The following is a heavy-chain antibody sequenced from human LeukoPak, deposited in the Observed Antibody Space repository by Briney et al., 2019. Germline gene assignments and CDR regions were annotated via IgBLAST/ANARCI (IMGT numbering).Heavy chain of an antibody. D-gene: IGHD1-26*01. J-gene: IGHJ4*02. CDR2: IKEDGSEK. CDR3: ASGIYYFDY. CDR1: EFTFSRYW. V-gene: IGHV3-7*02. Sequence: PGGSLRLSCAASEFTFSRYWMTCVRQAPGKGLEWVANIKEDGSEKYYVDSVKGRFTISRDNAKNSLYLQMNSLRAEDTAVYYCASGIYYFDYWGQGTLVTVSS.